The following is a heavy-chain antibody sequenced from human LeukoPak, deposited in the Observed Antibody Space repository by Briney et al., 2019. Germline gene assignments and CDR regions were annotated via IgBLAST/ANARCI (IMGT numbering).Heavy chain of an antibody. CDR2: INPNSGGT. D-gene: IGHD3-16*01. V-gene: IGHV1-2*02. CDR1: GGPFSNYA. Sequence: ASVKISCKSSGGPFSNYAINWVRQAPGQGLEWMGWINPNSGGTNYAQKFQGRVTMTRDTSISTAYMELSRLRSDDTAVYYCATGRWGVDYWGQGTLVTVSS. CDR3: ATGRWGVDY. J-gene: IGHJ4*02.